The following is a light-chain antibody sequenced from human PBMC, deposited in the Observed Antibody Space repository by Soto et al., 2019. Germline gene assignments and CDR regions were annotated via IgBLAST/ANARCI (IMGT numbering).Light chain of an antibody. J-gene: IGLJ3*02. V-gene: IGLV2-14*01. CDR1: SSDVGDYNY. CDR2: EVS. CDR3: GSYTSSSTLNWV. Sequence: QSARSHPASVSGSPGHSITISCTGTSSDVGDYNYVSWYQHHPGKAPKVMIYEVSNRPSGVSDRFSGSKSGNTASLTISGLQAEDEADYYCGSYTSSSTLNWVFGGGTKVTVL.